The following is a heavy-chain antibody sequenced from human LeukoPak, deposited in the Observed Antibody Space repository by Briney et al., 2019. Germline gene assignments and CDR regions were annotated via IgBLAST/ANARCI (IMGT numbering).Heavy chain of an antibody. D-gene: IGHD2-15*01. CDR2: IIPIFGTA. CDR3: AQTSLGYCSGGSCYPHY. CDR1: GGTFSSYA. V-gene: IGHV1-69*06. J-gene: IGHJ4*02. Sequence: SVKVSCKASGGTFSSYAISWVRQAPGQGLEWMGGIIPIFGTANYAQKFQGRVTITADKSTSTAYMELSSLRSEDTAVYYCAQTSLGYCSGGSCYPHYWGQATLVTVSS.